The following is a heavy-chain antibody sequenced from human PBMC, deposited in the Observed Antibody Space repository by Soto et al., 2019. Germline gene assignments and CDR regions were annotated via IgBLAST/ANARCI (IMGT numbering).Heavy chain of an antibody. J-gene: IGHJ6*02. V-gene: IGHV1-18*01. CDR3: ARVEGASDDFWSGARHGMDV. CDR2: ISAYNGNT. CDR1: GYTFTSYG. D-gene: IGHD3-3*01. Sequence: QVQLVQSGAEVKKPGASVKVSCKASGYTFTSYGISWVRQAPGQGLEWMGWISAYNGNTNYAQKLQGRVTMTTDTSTSTAYMELGSLRSDDTAVYDCARVEGASDDFWSGARHGMDVWGQGTTVTVSS.